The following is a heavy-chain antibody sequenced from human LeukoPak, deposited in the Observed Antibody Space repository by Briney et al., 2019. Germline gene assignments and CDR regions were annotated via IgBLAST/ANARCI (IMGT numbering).Heavy chain of an antibody. J-gene: IGHJ5*02. D-gene: IGHD6-19*01. CDR2: ISGSVGST. CDR3: AKCITVAGTSENNWFDP. CDR1: GFTFSSYA. V-gene: IGHV3-23*01. Sequence: GGSLRLSCAASGFTFSSYAVSWVRQAPEKGLEWVSAISGSVGSTYYADSVKGRFTISRDNSMNTLYLQMNSLRAEDTAVYYCAKCITVAGTSENNWFDPWGQGTLVTVSS.